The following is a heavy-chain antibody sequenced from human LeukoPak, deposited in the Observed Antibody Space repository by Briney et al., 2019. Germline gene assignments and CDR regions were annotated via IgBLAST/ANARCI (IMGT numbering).Heavy chain of an antibody. J-gene: IGHJ6*02. V-gene: IGHV3-23*01. CDR1: GFTFSSYA. CDR3: AKRGDSGSYHYYYYGMDV. D-gene: IGHD1-26*01. CDR2: ISGSGGST. Sequence: GASLRLSCAASGFTFSSYAISWVRQAPGKGLEWVSAISGSGGSTYYADSVKGRFTISRDNSKNTLYLQMNSLRAEDTAVYYCAKRGDSGSYHYYYYGMDVWGQGTTVTVSS.